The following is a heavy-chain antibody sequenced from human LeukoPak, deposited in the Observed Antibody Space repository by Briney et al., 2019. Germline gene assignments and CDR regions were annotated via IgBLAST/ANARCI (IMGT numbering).Heavy chain of an antibody. Sequence: SVKVSCKASGGTFSSYAIRWVRQAPGEGVEGMGGIIPIFGTANYAQKFQGRVTINADESTSTAYMELSSLRSEDTAVYYCARDPGIHYDYVWGSYRYTYFDYWGQGTLVTVSS. CDR3: ARDPGIHYDYVWGSYRYTYFDY. CDR2: IIPIFGTA. V-gene: IGHV1-69*01. D-gene: IGHD3-16*02. J-gene: IGHJ4*02. CDR1: GGTFSSYA.